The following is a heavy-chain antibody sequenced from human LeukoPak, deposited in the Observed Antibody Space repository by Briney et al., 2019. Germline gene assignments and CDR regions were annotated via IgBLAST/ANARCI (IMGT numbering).Heavy chain of an antibody. CDR2: ISGSGGST. V-gene: IGHV3-23*01. J-gene: IGHJ4*02. Sequence: GGSLRLSCAASGFTFSSYAMSWVRQAPGKGLEWVSAISGSGGSTYYADSVRGRFTISRDNSKNTLYLQMNSLRAEDTAVYYCAKPPNQWPGGYWGQGTLVTVSS. D-gene: IGHD1-14*01. CDR3: AKPPNQWPGGY. CDR1: GFTFSSYA.